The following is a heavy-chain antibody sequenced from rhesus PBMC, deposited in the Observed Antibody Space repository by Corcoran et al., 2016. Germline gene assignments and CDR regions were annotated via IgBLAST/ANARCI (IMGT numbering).Heavy chain of an antibody. CDR3: VSRRPNAPFDY. J-gene: IGHJ4*01. D-gene: IGHD7-45*01. V-gene: IGHV4-76*01. Sequence: QVQLQESGPGLVQPSETLSLTCVVSGGYISGDYDLRWIRQAPGKGLEWIGQSYGGSGTTTYNPSLQNRVTISKDTSRNQFSLKLTAVTAADTAIFYCVSRRPNAPFDYWGQGVLVTVSS. CDR1: GGYISGDYD. CDR2: SYGGSGTT.